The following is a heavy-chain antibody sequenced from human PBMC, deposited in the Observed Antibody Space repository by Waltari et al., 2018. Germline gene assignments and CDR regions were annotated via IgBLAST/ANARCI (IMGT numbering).Heavy chain of an antibody. CDR3: ARRSTSSLWYFDI. D-gene: IGHD6-6*01. Sequence: EVQLVQSGAEVKKPGESLKISCEGSGYNFNNYWIGWVRQMPGKGLEWMGIIYPGDSDTRYSPSFQGQVTISGDRSISTVYLQWNSLKASDSAIYYCARRSTSSLWYFDIWGRGTLVTVSS. CDR2: IYPGDSDT. V-gene: IGHV5-51*03. J-gene: IGHJ2*01. CDR1: GYNFNNYW.